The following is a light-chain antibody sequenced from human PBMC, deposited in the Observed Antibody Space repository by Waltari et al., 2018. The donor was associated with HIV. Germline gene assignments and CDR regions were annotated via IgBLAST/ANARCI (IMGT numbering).Light chain of an antibody. CDR3: QQSYNNPRA. J-gene: IGKJ1*01. V-gene: IGKV1-39*01. CDR1: QSISSY. CDR2: TAS. Sequence: DIQMTQSPSSLSASVGDRVTITCRASQSISSYLNWYQQKPGEAPKLLIYTASSLQSGVPSMFSGSGSGTDFTLTISSLQPEDCGTYYCQQSYNNPRAFGQGTKVEIK.